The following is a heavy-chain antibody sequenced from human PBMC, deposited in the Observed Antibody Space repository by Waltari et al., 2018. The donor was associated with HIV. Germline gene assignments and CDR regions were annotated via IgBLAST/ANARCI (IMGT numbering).Heavy chain of an antibody. D-gene: IGHD3-10*01. CDR3: SREGFGGSGSYYPATWFDP. V-gene: IGHV3-74*01. CDR1: GFTFSSYW. CDR2: INSDGSST. Sequence: VESGGGLVQPGGSLRVSCAASGFTFSSYWMHWVRQVPGKGLVWVSRINSDGSSTSYADSVKGRFTISRDNAKNTLYLQMNSLTDEDTAVYYCSREGFGGSGSYYPATWFDPWGQGTLVTVSS. J-gene: IGHJ5*02.